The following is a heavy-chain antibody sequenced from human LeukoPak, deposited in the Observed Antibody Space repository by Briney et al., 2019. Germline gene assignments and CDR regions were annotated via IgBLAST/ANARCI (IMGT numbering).Heavy chain of an antibody. V-gene: IGHV3-30-3*01. CDR3: ARALYYDSSGVR. D-gene: IGHD3-22*01. Sequence: QTGGSLRLSCAASGFTFSSYAMHWVRQAPGKGLEWVAVISYDGSNKYYADSVKGRFTISRDNSKNTLYLQMNSLRAEVTAVYYCARALYYDSSGVRWGQGTLVTVSS. CDR2: ISYDGSNK. CDR1: GFTFSSYA. J-gene: IGHJ4*02.